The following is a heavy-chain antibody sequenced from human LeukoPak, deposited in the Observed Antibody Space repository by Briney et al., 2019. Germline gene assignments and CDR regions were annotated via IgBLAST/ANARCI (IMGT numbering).Heavy chain of an antibody. CDR3: ARDRGQCGSGGSCYNYYFDY. Sequence: PSETLSLTCTVSGGSISSGGYYWSWIRQHPGKGLEWIGYIYYSGSTYYNPSLKSRVTISVDTSKNQFSLKLSSVTAADTAVYYCARDRGQCGSGGSCYNYYFDYWGQGTLVTVSS. J-gene: IGHJ4*02. CDR1: GGSISSGGYY. CDR2: IYYSGST. V-gene: IGHV4-31*03. D-gene: IGHD2-15*01.